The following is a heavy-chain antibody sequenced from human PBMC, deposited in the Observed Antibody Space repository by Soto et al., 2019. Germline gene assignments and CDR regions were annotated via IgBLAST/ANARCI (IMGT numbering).Heavy chain of an antibody. CDR3: ASGGHLEAYFYGLDV. D-gene: IGHD1-1*01. J-gene: IGHJ6*02. V-gene: IGHV4-59*01. CDR2: IYYSGST. CDR1: GDSISSYY. Sequence: SETLSLTCTVSGDSISSYYWSWIRQPPGKGLECIGYIYYSGSTNYNPSLKSRVTISADTSKNQFSLKLSSVTAADTAVYYCASGGHLEAYFYGLDVWGQGTTVTVSS.